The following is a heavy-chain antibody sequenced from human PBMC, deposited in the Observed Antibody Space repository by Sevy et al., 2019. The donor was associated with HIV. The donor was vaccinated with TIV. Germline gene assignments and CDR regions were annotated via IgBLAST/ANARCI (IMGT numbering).Heavy chain of an antibody. Sequence: GGSLRLSCVASGFNLENFWMNWVRQAPGKGLEWVANIRQDGREIYYVASVKGRFTISRDNARNLVYLQMNSLRVEDTALYYCVRAIQSDGSFWGQGALVTVSS. CDR1: GFNLENFW. J-gene: IGHJ4*02. V-gene: IGHV3-7*01. D-gene: IGHD6-19*01. CDR2: IRQDGREI. CDR3: VRAIQSDGSF.